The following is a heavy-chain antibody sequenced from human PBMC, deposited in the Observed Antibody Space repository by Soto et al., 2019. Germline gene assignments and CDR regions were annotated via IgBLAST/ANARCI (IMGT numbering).Heavy chain of an antibody. CDR2: MNPNSGNT. CDR1: GYTFTSYD. D-gene: IGHD6-19*01. J-gene: IGHJ4*02. Sequence: QVQLVQSGAEVKKPGASVKVSCKASGYTFTSYDINWVRQATGQGLEWMGWMNPNSGNTGNAQKFQGRITMTRNTSISTAYMGLSSLRSEDTAVYYCARSVEWLASFDYWGQGTLVTVSS. V-gene: IGHV1-8*01. CDR3: ARSVEWLASFDY.